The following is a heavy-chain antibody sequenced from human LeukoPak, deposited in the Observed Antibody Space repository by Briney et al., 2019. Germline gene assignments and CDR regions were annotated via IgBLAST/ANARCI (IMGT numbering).Heavy chain of an antibody. CDR3: ARDQGWLQFDFDY. D-gene: IGHD5-24*01. CDR2: IYHSGSN. V-gene: IGHV4-59*12. Sequence: PSEPLSLTYTVSGRSISSYYWSWIRQPPAKGLEGIGSIYHSGSNYYKQPLKSRSTISVDTSNNKFSLKLSSVAAADTAVYYWARDQGWLQFDFDYWGQGTLVTVSS. CDR1: GRSISSYY. J-gene: IGHJ4*02.